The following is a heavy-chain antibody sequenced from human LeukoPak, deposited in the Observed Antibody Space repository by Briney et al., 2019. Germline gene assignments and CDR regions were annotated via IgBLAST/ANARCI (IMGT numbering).Heavy chain of an antibody. CDR3: ARRNDYGDYRAHY. D-gene: IGHD4-17*01. CDR2: IYHSGST. CDR1: GYSISSGYY. V-gene: IGHV4-38-2*02. J-gene: IGHJ4*02. Sequence: SETLSLTCTVSGYSISSGYYWGWIRQPPGKGLEWIGSIYHSGSTYYNPSLKSRVTISVDTSKNQFSLKLSSVTAADTAVYYCARRNDYGDYRAHYWGQGTLVTVSS.